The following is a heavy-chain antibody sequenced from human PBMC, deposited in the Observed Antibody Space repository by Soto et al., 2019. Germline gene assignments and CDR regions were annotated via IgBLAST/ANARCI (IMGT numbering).Heavy chain of an antibody. Sequence: SETLSVTRTVCGGSSTFYDWSWIRQPAGKGLEWIGRISSTGNTNYNPSLNSRVTMSLDTSKKKISLNMRSVTAADTAVYFCAREESSWTYAPNWFDPWGQETLVTVSS. CDR1: GGSSTFYD. CDR2: ISSTGNT. J-gene: IGHJ5*02. CDR3: AREESSWTYAPNWFDP. D-gene: IGHD3-16*01. V-gene: IGHV4-4*07.